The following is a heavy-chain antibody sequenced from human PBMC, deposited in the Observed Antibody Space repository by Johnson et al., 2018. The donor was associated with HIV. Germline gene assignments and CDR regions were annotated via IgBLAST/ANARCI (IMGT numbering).Heavy chain of an antibody. J-gene: IGHJ3*02. D-gene: IGHD3-22*01. V-gene: IGHV3-30*02. Sequence: QVQLVESGGGLVQPGGSLRLSCAASGFTFSNYMSWVRQAPGKGLEWVTFIHYDGSNKYYADSVKGRFTISRDNSKNTLNLQMNNVRAEDTAIYYCARHYFDSSVYSREAFDMWGQGTMVTVSS. CDR3: ARHYFDSSVYSREAFDM. CDR2: IHYDGSNK. CDR1: GFTFSNY.